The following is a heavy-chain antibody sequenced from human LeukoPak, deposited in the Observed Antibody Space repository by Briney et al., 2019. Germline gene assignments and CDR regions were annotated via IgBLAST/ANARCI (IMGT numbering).Heavy chain of an antibody. D-gene: IGHD5-24*01. J-gene: IGHJ3*02. Sequence: GGSLRLSCAASGFTFSSYAMHWVRQAPGKGLEYVSAISSNGGSTYYANSVKGRFIISRDNSKNTLYLHMGSLRAEDMGVYYCASAYGDGYIRSAFDIWGQGTMVTVSS. CDR2: ISSNGGST. CDR3: ASAYGDGYIRSAFDI. V-gene: IGHV3-64*01. CDR1: GFTFSSYA.